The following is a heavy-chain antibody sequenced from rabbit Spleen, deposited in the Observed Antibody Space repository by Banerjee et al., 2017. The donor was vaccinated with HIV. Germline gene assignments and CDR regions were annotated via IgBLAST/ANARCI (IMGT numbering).Heavy chain of an antibody. D-gene: IGHD7-1*01. CDR1: GFDFRRYY. V-gene: IGHV1S7*01. Sequence: QVKETGGGLVQPGGSLTLSCKASGFDFRRYYLTWVRQAPGKGLEWIGIIDVGEGNTDYASWVNGRFTISSDNAQNTVDLQMSGLTAADTATYFCVREAGYAGYGDGNLWGQGTLVTVS. CDR2: IDVGEGNT. J-gene: IGHJ4*01. CDR3: VREAGYAGYGDGNL.